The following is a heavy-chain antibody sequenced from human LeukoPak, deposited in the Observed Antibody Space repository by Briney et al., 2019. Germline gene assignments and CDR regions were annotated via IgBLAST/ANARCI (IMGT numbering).Heavy chain of an antibody. CDR2: IGDSGGGT. CDR3: AKDTYIGRYCTNGVCSPFDY. V-gene: IGHV3-23*01. D-gene: IGHD2-8*01. J-gene: IGHJ4*02. CDR1: GFTFSSYA. Sequence: GGSLRLSCAASGFTFSSYAMSWVRQAPGKGLEWVSGIGDSGGGTYYADSVKGRFTISRDNSKNTLYLQMNSLRADDTAVYYCAKDTYIGRYCTNGVCSPFDYWGQGTLVTVSS.